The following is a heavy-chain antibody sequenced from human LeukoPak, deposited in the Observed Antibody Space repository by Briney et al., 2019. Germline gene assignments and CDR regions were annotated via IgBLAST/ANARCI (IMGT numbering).Heavy chain of an antibody. D-gene: IGHD5-18*01. CDR1: GGSISSGGYY. CDR2: IYYSGST. J-gene: IGHJ4*02. V-gene: IGHV4-31*03. Sequence: SETLSLTCTVSGGSISSGGYYWSWIRQHPGKGLEWIGYIYYSGSTYYNPSLESRVTISVDTSKNQFSLKLSSVTAADTAVYYCARVGTAMVSAPIAYYFDYWGQGTLVTVSS. CDR3: ARVGTAMVSAPIAYYFDY.